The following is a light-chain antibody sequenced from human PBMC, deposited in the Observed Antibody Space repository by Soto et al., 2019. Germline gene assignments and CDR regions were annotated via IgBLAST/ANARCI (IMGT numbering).Light chain of an antibody. Sequence: DIQVTQSPSSLSASVGDRVTITCRTSQTIGSYLNWYQHKPVKDPTLLIYAASRLESGVPSRFSGSGSGTDFTLTISSLQPEDFATYYCHQSHPFPRACGPGTIVSIK. CDR1: QTIGSY. CDR3: HQSHPFPRA. J-gene: IGKJ3*01. V-gene: IGKV1-39*01. CDR2: AAS.